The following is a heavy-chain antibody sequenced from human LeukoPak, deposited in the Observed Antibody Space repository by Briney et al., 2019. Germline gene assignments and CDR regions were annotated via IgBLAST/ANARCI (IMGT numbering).Heavy chain of an antibody. D-gene: IGHD3-10*01. J-gene: IGHJ4*02. Sequence: PSQTLSLTCAVSGGSISSGGYSWSWIRQPPGKGLEWIGYIYHSGSTYYNPSLKSRVTISVDRSKNQFSLKLSSVTAADTAVYYCARMVRAFDYWGQGTLVTVSS. V-gene: IGHV4-30-2*01. CDR1: GGSISSGGYS. CDR2: IYHSGST. CDR3: ARMVRAFDY.